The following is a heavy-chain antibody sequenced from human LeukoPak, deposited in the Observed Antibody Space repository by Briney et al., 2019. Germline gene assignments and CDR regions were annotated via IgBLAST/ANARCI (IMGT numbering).Heavy chain of an antibody. CDR2: IWYDGSDR. V-gene: IGHV3-33*01. D-gene: IGHD3-10*02. J-gene: IGHJ5*02. CDR3: ARDRGVQDYFPNWFDP. Sequence: GGSLRLSCAASGFTFKSYGMHWVRQAPGKGLEWVALIWYDGSDRRYADSVRGRFTISRDNSKNTLDLQMNSLRLEDTAVYYCARDRGVQDYFPNWFDPWGRGTLVTVSS. CDR1: GFTFKSYG.